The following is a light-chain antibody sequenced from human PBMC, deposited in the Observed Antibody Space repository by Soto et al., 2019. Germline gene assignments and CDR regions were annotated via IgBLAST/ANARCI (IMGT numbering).Light chain of an antibody. J-gene: IGLJ1*01. CDR2: DDN. CDR1: NSNIGSNP. V-gene: IGLV1-44*01. CDR3: ATWDDSLNGFYV. Sequence: QSVLTQPPSASGTPGQRVTISCSGSNSNIGSNPVTWYQQLPGTAPKLLMYDDNERPSGVPDRFSGSKSGTSASLAISGLQSEDEADYFCATWDDSLNGFYVFGTGTKLTVL.